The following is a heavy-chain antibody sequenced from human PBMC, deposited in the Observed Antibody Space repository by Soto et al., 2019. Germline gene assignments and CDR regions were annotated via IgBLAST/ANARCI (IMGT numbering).Heavy chain of an antibody. Sequence: SETLSLTCAVYGGSFSGYYWSWIRQPPGKGLEWIGEINHSGSTNYNPSLKSRFTISVDTSKNQFSLKLSSVTAADTAVYYCASLRSSGYSYGLDYWGQGTLVTVSS. V-gene: IGHV4-34*01. J-gene: IGHJ4*02. CDR2: INHSGST. D-gene: IGHD5-18*01. CDR1: GGSFSGYY. CDR3: ASLRSSGYSYGLDY.